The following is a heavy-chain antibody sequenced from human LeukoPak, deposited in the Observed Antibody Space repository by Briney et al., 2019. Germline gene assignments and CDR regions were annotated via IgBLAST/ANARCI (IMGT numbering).Heavy chain of an antibody. D-gene: IGHD3-16*01. CDR3: ARGSFGYYYYGMDV. Sequence: KPSETLSLTCAVSGGSISSGGYSWSWIRQPPGKGLEWIGYIYHSGSTYYNPSLKSRVTISVDRSKNQFSLKLSSVTAADTAVYYCARGSFGYYYYGMDVWGQGTTVTVSS. CDR2: IYHSGST. CDR1: GGSISSGGYS. J-gene: IGHJ6*02. V-gene: IGHV4-30-2*01.